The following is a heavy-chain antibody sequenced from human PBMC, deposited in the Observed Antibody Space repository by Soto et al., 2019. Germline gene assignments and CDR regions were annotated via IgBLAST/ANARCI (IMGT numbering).Heavy chain of an antibody. CDR1: GIIFSDYH. Sequence: GGSLRLSCAASGIIFSDYHMDWIRQAPGKGLEWVSSISGSGGSTYYADSVKGRFTISRDNSKNTLYLQMNSLRAEDTAVYYCAKGSRHALTPWYYYYGMDVWGQGTTVIVSS. CDR3: AKGSRHALTPWYYYYGMDV. J-gene: IGHJ6*02. D-gene: IGHD6-6*01. CDR2: ISGSGGST. V-gene: IGHV3-23*01.